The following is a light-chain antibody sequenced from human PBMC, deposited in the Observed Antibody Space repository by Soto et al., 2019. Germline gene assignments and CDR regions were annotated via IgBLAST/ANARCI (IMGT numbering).Light chain of an antibody. CDR2: ATS. V-gene: IGKV1-39*01. CDR3: QQYGSSST. J-gene: IGKJ5*01. CDR1: QSIASY. Sequence: MQMTQAPSSLSAWVGQTLTIIRRASQSIASYLNWYQQRPGTAPKLLIYATSTLQSGIPSRFSGSGSGTDFTLTISRLEPEDSAVYYCQQYGSSSTFGQGTRLEI.